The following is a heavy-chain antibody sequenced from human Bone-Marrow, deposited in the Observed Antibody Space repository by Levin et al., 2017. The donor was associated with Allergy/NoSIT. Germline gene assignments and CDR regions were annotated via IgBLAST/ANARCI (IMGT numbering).Heavy chain of an antibody. CDR3: AREGTPDYYGSGSYYKPDACDI. D-gene: IGHD3-10*01. CDR1: GGTFSSYT. Sequence: KISCQASGGTFSSYTISWVRQAPGQGLEWMGRIIPILGIANYAQKFQGRVTITADKSTSTAYMELSSLRSEDTAVYYCAREGTPDYYGSGSYYKPDACDIWGQGTMVTVSS. V-gene: IGHV1-69*04. CDR2: IIPILGIA. J-gene: IGHJ3*02.